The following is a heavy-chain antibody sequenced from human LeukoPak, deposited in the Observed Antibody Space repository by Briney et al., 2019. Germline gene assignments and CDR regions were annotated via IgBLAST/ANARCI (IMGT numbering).Heavy chain of an antibody. CDR3: ARDQNYYGKTLDY. V-gene: IGHV3-48*03. Sequence: GGSLRLSCAASGFSFSSSEMNWVRQAPGKGLEWVSYISSSGSTIYYADSVKGRFTISRDNAKNSLYLQMNSLRAEDTAVYYCARDQNYYGKTLDYWGQGTLVTVSS. CDR1: GFSFSSSE. D-gene: IGHD3-10*01. J-gene: IGHJ4*02. CDR2: ISSSGSTI.